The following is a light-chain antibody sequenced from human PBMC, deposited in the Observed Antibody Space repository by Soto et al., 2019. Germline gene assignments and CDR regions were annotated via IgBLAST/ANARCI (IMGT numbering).Light chain of an antibody. CDR1: NIGSKS. CDR3: QVWDLNTAVV. CDR2: RDY. J-gene: IGLJ2*01. V-gene: IGLV3-9*01. Sequence: SCELTQSLSVSVALGQTARITCGGNNIGSKSVHWYQQRPGQAPVVVIYRDYHRPSGTPERFSGSNSGNTATLPIIRAQAGDEGDYYCQVWDLNTAVVFGGGTKLTVL.